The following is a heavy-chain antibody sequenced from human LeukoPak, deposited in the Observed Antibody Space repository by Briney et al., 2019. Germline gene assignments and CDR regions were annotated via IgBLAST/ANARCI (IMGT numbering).Heavy chain of an antibody. CDR2: ISGSGGST. V-gene: IGHV3-23*01. J-gene: IGHJ6*03. CDR1: GFTFSSYA. Sequence: PGGSLRLSCAASGFTFSSYAMSWVRQAPGKGLEWVSAISGSGGSTYYADSVKGRFTISRDNAKNTLYLQMNSLRAEDTAVYYCARDRSHYYYMDVWGKGTTVTVSS. CDR3: ARDRSHYYYMDV.